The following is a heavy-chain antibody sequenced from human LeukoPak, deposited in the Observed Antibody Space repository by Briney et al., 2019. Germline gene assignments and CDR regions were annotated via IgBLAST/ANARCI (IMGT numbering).Heavy chain of an antibody. CDR2: IPNSGST. J-gene: IGHJ6*03. Sequence: PSETLSLTCTVSGGSISSHYWTWIRQSPVKGLEWIGDIPNSGSTSYNPSLKSRVTISIDTSKNQFSLKLSSVTAADTAVYYCGRDALVGYFSYYYMDVWSKGTTVTVSS. CDR1: GGSISSHY. V-gene: IGHV4-59*11. CDR3: GRDALVGYFSYYYMDV. D-gene: IGHD2-15*01.